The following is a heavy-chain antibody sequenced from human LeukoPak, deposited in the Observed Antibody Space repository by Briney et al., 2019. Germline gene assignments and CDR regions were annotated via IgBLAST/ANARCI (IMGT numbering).Heavy chain of an antibody. CDR1: GFTFSSYR. CDR3: ARDRIVFTYYYDSSGYYFFDY. D-gene: IGHD3-22*01. Sequence: GGSLRLSCAASGFTFSSYRMSWVRQAPGKGLEWVANIKQDGSEKYYVDSVKGRFTISRDNAKNSLYLQMNSLRAEDTAVYYCARDRIVFTYYYDSSGYYFFDYWGQGTLVTVSS. V-gene: IGHV3-7*01. CDR2: IKQDGSEK. J-gene: IGHJ4*02.